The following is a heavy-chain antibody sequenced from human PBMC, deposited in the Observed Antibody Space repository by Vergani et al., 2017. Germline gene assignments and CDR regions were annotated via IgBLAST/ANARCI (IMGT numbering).Heavy chain of an antibody. V-gene: IGHV1-2*02. J-gene: IGHJ4*02. CDR2: INPNSGGT. Sequence: QVQLVQSGAEVKKPGASVKVSCKASGYTFTGYYMHWMRQAPGQRLEWMGWINPNSGGTNYAQKFQGRVTMTRDTSISTAYMELSRLRSDDTAVYYCARTRYCSSASCYTLGYWGQGTLVTVSS. CDR1: GYTFTGYY. D-gene: IGHD2-2*02. CDR3: ARTRYCSSASCYTLGY.